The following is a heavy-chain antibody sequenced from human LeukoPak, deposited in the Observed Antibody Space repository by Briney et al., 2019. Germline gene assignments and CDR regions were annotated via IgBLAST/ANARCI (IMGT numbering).Heavy chain of an antibody. CDR3: AKGDCSSTSCPMDV. V-gene: IGHV3-30*18. CDR1: GFTFSSYG. Sequence: GGSLRLSRAASGFTFSSYGMHWVRQAPGKGLEWVAVISYDGSNKYYADSVKGRFTISRDNSKNTLYLQMNSLRAEDTAVYYCAKGDCSSTSCPMDVWGQGTTVTVSS. D-gene: IGHD2-2*01. J-gene: IGHJ6*02. CDR2: ISYDGSNK.